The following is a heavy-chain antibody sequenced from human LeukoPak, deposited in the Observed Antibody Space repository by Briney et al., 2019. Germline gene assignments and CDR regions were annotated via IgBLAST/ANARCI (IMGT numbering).Heavy chain of an antibody. J-gene: IGHJ6*03. CDR1: GYSLSSGYY. V-gene: IGHV4-38-2*02. D-gene: IGHD4-17*01. CDR3: ASVNDYGDPLPRYMDV. Sequence: PSETLSLTCTVSGYSLSSGYYWGWIRQPPGKGLEWIGEIYHSGSTNYNPSLKSRVTISVDKSKNQFSLKLSSVTAADTAVYYCASVNDYGDPLPRYMDVWGKGTAVTVSS. CDR2: IYHSGST.